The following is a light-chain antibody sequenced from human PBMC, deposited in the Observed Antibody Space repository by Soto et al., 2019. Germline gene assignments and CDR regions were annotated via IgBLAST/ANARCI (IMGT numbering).Light chain of an antibody. J-gene: IGLJ2*01. V-gene: IGLV1-47*01. CDR3: AAWDDSLSGPV. CDR1: NSNIGSNY. Sequence: QSALTQSPSASGTPGQRVTISCSGINSNIGSNYVHWYQQFPGTAPKVLIYRNSQRPSGVPDRFSGSKSGISASLAISGLSSEDEAHYYCAAWDDSLSGPVFGGGTKHTVL. CDR2: RNS.